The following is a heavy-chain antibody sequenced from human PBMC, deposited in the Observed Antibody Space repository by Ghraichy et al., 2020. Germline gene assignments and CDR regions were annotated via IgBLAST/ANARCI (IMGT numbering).Heavy chain of an antibody. CDR2: VHYSGNT. D-gene: IGHD3-16*01. Sequence: LSLTCAVHGESFNGYYWTWIRQPPGKGLEWIGEVHYSGNTNYDPSLRSRVTISVDTSKKEFSLRLTAVTAADTALYYCARGPWGREGYYGVSYGMDVWGQGTTVTVSS. V-gene: IGHV4-34*01. CDR1: GESFNGYY. CDR3: ARGPWGREGYYGVSYGMDV. J-gene: IGHJ6*02.